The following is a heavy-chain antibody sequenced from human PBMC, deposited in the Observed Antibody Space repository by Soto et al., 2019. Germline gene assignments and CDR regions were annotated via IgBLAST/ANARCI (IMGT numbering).Heavy chain of an antibody. D-gene: IGHD3-3*01. CDR3: ARGEKITIFGVVIAQNNWFDS. CDR2: MYNTGST. J-gene: IGHJ5*01. Sequence: SETLSLTCTVSGGSISGYYWSWIRQPPRKGLEWIGYMYNTGSTVYNPSFKSRVTISVDTSKNQFSLKLSSVTAADTAVYYCARGEKITIFGVVIAQNNWFDSWGQGTLVTVS. CDR1: GGSISGYY. V-gene: IGHV4-59*08.